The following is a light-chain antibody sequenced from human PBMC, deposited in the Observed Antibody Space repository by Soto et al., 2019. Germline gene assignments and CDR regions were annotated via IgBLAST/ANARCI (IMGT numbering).Light chain of an antibody. CDR3: SSYSGTSTRYV. Sequence: QSALTQPASVSGSPGQSITISCTGTSSDIGGYNYVSWYQQHPDKAPKLMISDVSNRPSGISNRFSGSKSGNTASLTISRLQAEDEADYYCSSYSGTSTRYVFGTWTKLTVL. CDR2: DVS. CDR1: SSDIGGYNY. V-gene: IGLV2-14*03. J-gene: IGLJ1*01.